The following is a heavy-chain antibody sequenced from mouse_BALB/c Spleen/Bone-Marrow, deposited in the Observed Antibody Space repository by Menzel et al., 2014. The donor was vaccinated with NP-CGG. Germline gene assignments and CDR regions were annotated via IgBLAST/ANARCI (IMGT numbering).Heavy chain of an antibody. V-gene: IGHV5-6-3*01. J-gene: IGHJ1*01. Sequence: EVKLVESGGGLVQPGGSLKLSCVASGFTFSSYGMSWVRQTPDKRLELVATTNNNGGSTYYPDSVKGQFTISRDNAKNTLYLQMSSLKSEDTAMYYCARVYGWYFDVWGAGTTVTVSS. CDR1: GFTFSSYG. CDR2: TNNNGGST. CDR3: ARVYGWYFDV. D-gene: IGHD1-1*01.